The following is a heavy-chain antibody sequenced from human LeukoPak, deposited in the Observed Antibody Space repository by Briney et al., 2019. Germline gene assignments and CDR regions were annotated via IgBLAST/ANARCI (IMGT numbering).Heavy chain of an antibody. J-gene: IGHJ6*02. CDR3: ATDGPGIKVWVPPNYYGMDV. V-gene: IGHV7-4-1*02. D-gene: IGHD5-18*01. CDR2: INTNTGNP. CDR1: GYTFSTYA. Sequence: ASVKVSCKASGYTFSTYAMNWVRQAPGQGLEWMGWINTNTGNPTYAQGFTGRFVFSLDTSVSTAYLQISSLKAEDTAVYYCATDGPGIKVWVPPNYYGMDVWGQGTTVTVSS.